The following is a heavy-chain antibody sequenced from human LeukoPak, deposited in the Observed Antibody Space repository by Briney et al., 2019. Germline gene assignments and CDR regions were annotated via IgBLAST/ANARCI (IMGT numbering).Heavy chain of an antibody. V-gene: IGHV3-7*03. Sequence: GGSLRLSCAASGFTFSSYWMSWVRQAPGKGLEWVANIKQDGSEKYYVDSVKGRFTISRDNAKNSLYLQMNSLRAEDTAVYYCAKDGRITIFGVVIRSGMDVWGQGTTVTVSS. J-gene: IGHJ6*02. CDR2: IKQDGSEK. CDR3: AKDGRITIFGVVIRSGMDV. D-gene: IGHD3-3*01. CDR1: GFTFSSYW.